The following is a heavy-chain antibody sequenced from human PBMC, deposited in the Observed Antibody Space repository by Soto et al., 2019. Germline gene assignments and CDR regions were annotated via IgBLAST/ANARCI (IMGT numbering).Heavy chain of an antibody. D-gene: IGHD4-17*01. CDR2: TSGSGGST. V-gene: IGHV3-23*01. CDR1: GFTFSSYA. J-gene: IGHJ4*02. CDR3: AKGGFLRRYLGLRSLDY. Sequence: GGSLRLSCAASGFTFSSYAMSWVRQAPGKGLEWVSATSGSGGSTYYADSVKGRFTISRDNSKNTLYLQMNSLRAEDTAVYYCAKGGFLRRYLGLRSLDYWGQGTLVTVSS.